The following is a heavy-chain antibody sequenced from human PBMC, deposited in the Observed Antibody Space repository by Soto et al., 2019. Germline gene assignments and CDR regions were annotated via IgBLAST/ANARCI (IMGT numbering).Heavy chain of an antibody. Sequence: QVQLEQSGAEVKKPGSSVKVSCKASGGTFNTFAISWVRQAPGQGLEWIGGIIPIFETANYAQRLQDRLTITADESRRTAYMELSRLTSDDTAIYFCATSTSSSWQNDYWGLGTLVVVSS. D-gene: IGHD6-13*01. CDR2: IIPIFETA. CDR3: ATSTSSSWQNDY. J-gene: IGHJ4*02. V-gene: IGHV1-69*01. CDR1: GGTFNTFA.